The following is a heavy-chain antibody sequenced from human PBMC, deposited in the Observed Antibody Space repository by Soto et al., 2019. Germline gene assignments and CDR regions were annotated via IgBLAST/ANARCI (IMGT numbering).Heavy chain of an antibody. V-gene: IGHV4-30-2*01. CDR1: GGSYSISTYS. Sequence: SETLSLTCNMSGGSYSISTYSWSWIRQPPGKALQWIGFIYQSGVTSYNPSLASRVSISLDRSNNQCSLKLKSVTAADTAVYFCAGMPYTSGLRFDPWGPGTLVTVSS. CDR3: AGMPYTSGLRFDP. J-gene: IGHJ5*02. CDR2: IYQSGVT. D-gene: IGHD6-19*01.